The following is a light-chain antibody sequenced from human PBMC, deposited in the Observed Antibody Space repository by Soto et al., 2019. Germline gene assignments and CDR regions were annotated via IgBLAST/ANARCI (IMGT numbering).Light chain of an antibody. Sequence: EIVMTQSPATVSVSPGERATLSCRASQSVTSTLAWYQQKPGQGPRLLIYGASSRATGTPDRFSGSGSGTDFTLTINRLEPEDFALYYCQQYGSSPPTFGQGTKVDIK. V-gene: IGKV3-20*01. CDR2: GAS. CDR3: QQYGSSPPT. J-gene: IGKJ1*01. CDR1: QSVTST.